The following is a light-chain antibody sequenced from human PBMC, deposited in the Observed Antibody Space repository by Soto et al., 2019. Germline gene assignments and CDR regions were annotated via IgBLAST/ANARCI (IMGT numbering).Light chain of an antibody. Sequence: EIVLAQSPGTLSLSPGERTTLSCRASQTVISRSLAWYQQKPGQAPRLLIYDTTTRATGIPDRFSGSGSETEFTHTINGLEPEDVGVYYCQHYGSSHFTFGPGTKVELK. CDR2: DTT. CDR3: QHYGSSHFT. V-gene: IGKV3-20*01. J-gene: IGKJ3*01. CDR1: QTVISRS.